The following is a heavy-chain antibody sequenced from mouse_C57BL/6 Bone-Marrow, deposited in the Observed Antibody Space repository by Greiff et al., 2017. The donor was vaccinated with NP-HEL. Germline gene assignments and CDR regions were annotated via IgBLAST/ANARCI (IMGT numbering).Heavy chain of an antibody. V-gene: IGHV1-59*01. CDR2: LDPSASST. J-gene: IGHJ1*03. Sequence: QVQLQQPGAELVRPGTSVKLSCKASGYTFTSYWLHWVKPRPGQGLEWIGVLDPSASSTTYNQQFKGKATLTVDTSSSTAYMQLSSLTSEDSAVYYCARKNDVWGTGTTVTVSS. CDR1: GYTFTSYW. CDR3: ARKNDV.